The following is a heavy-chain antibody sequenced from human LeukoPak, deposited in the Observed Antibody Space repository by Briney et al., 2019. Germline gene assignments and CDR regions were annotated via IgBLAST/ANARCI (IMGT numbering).Heavy chain of an antibody. Sequence: GGSLRLSCAASGFTFSSYVMTWVRQAPGKGLEWVSAISASGGSTYYADSVKGRFTISRDNSKNTMNLQMNSLRAEDTAIYHCANMPVSAQWYFHPWGRGTLVTVSS. CDR3: ANMPVSAQWYFHP. CDR2: ISASGGST. CDR1: GFTFSSYV. J-gene: IGHJ2*01. D-gene: IGHD2-2*01. V-gene: IGHV3-23*01.